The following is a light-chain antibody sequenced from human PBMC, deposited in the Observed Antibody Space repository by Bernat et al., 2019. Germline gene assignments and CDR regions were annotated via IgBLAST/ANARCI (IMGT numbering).Light chain of an antibody. Sequence: QAGLTQPPSMSKGLRQTATLTCTGNIDNVGYQGAAWLQQHQGHPPKLLSYRNNLRPSGISQRFYAARSGNTASLTITGLQPEEEADYYCSAWDASLSAWVFGGGTKLTVL. V-gene: IGLV10-54*01. CDR2: RNN. CDR1: IDNVGYQG. CDR3: SAWDASLSAWV. J-gene: IGLJ3*02.